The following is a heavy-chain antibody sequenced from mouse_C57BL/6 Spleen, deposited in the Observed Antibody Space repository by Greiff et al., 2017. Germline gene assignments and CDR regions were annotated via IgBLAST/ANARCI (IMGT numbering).Heavy chain of an antibody. CDR1: GFTFSRYA. CDR2: ISDGGSYT. Sequence: EVKLVESGGGLVKPGGSVKLSCEASGFTFSRYAMSWVRQTPEKRLEWVATISDGGSYTNYPDNVKGQFTMSGDNANSNLYMQMSRLTSEDTAVYYCARDQGDSNYAMDYWGQGTPVTVSS. J-gene: IGHJ4*01. D-gene: IGHD2-5*01. CDR3: ARDQGDSNYAMDY. V-gene: IGHV5-4*01.